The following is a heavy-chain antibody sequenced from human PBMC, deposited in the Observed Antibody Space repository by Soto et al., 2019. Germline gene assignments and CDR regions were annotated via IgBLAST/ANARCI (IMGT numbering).Heavy chain of an antibody. CDR1: GGSISSYY. CDR2: IYTSGST. Sequence: SETLSLTCTVSGGSISSYYWSWIRQPAGKGLEWIGRIYTSGSTNYNPSLKSRVTMSVDTSKNQFSLKLSSVTAADTAVYYCAREGDYYDSSGYSSRPWGQGALVTVSS. V-gene: IGHV4-4*07. CDR3: AREGDYYDSSGYSSRP. J-gene: IGHJ4*02. D-gene: IGHD3-22*01.